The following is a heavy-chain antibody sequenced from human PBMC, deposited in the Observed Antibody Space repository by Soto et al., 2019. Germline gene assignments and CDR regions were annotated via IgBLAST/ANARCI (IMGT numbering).Heavy chain of an antibody. D-gene: IGHD3-22*01. Sequence: PGGSLRLSCAASGFTFSSYEMNWVRQAPGKGLEWVSDISRSGSTIYYADSVKGRFTLSRDNAKNSLYLQMNSVRADDTAVYYCARDRFYYDSSGYSNYYYGMDVWGQGTPVTVSS. J-gene: IGHJ6*02. CDR2: ISRSGSTI. CDR1: GFTFSSYE. CDR3: ARDRFYYDSSGYSNYYYGMDV. V-gene: IGHV3-48*03.